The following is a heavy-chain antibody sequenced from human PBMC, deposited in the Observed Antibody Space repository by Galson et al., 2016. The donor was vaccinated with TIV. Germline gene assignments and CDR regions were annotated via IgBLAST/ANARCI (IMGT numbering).Heavy chain of an antibody. Sequence: SCKASGYTFTTYAIHWVRRAPGHGLEWMGWINAGNGDTKYSQKFQGRVTISRDTSASTAYMELSSLTSEDTAMYYCARGATSDWPFDYWGQATLVTVSS. CDR3: ARGATSDWPFDY. CDR2: INAGNGDT. CDR1: GYTFTTYA. V-gene: IGHV1-3*01. D-gene: IGHD6-19*01. J-gene: IGHJ4*02.